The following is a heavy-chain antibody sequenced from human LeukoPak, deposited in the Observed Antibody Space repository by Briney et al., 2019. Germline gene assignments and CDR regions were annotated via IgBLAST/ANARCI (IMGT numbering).Heavy chain of an antibody. V-gene: IGHV4-39*07. D-gene: IGHD3-10*01. CDR3: ARLGRYGSGPTHFDY. CDR2: IYYSGST. J-gene: IGHJ4*02. CDR1: GGSISSSSYY. Sequence: SETLSLTCTVSGGSISSSSYYWGWIRQPPGKGLEWIGSIYYSGSTNYNPSLKSRVTISVDTSKNQFSLKLSSVTAADTAVYYCARLGRYGSGPTHFDYWGQGTLVTVSS.